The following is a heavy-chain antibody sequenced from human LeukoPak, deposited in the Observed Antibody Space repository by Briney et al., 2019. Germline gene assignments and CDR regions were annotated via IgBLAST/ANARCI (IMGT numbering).Heavy chain of an antibody. CDR2: IIGNGGST. Sequence: GGSLRLSCSASGFTFSSYAMHWAGRAPGRELKFFSPIIGNGGSTYYADSVKGRFTISRDNSKNTLYLQMSSLRAEVTAVYYCVKDLWDCSSTSCSPTFDYWGQGTLVTVSS. CDR3: VKDLWDCSSTSCSPTFDY. CDR1: GFTFSSYA. J-gene: IGHJ4*02. V-gene: IGHV3-64D*06. D-gene: IGHD2-2*01.